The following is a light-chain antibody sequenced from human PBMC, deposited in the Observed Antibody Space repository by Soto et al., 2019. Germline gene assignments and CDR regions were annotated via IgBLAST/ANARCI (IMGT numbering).Light chain of an antibody. CDR1: QNIFSS. CDR2: AAS. V-gene: IGKV1-9*01. Sequence: DIQMTQSPSSLSASVGDRVTITCRAGQNIFSSLNWYQQKPGKAPKLLIYAASTLQSGVPSRFSGSGSGTEFTLTISSLQPEDFATYYCQQLNSYPLTFGEGTRLEIK. CDR3: QQLNSYPLT. J-gene: IGKJ5*01.